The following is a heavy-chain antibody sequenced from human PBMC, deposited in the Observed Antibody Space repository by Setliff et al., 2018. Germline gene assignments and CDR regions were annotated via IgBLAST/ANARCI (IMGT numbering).Heavy chain of an antibody. CDR2: INYSGST. CDR3: AKVDIDYIMTRDNTWQYFFYMDV. CDR1: GDSLSSGTQY. D-gene: IGHD5-12*01. V-gene: IGHV4-39*01. Sequence: PSETLSLTCSVLGDSLSSGTQYWAWIRQPPGKGLEWIGNINYSGSTYYNPSLKSRVTMSVDASKNQVSPKVASVTAEDTAVYYCAKVDIDYIMTRDNTWQYFFYMDVWGRGTTVTVSS. J-gene: IGHJ6*03.